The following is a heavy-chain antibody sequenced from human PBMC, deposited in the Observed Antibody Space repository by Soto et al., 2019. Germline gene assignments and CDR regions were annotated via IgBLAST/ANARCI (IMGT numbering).Heavy chain of an antibody. Sequence: SETLSHTSTVSGGSISSGGYYWSWIRQHPGKGLEWIGYIYYSGSTYYNPSLKSRVTISVDTSKNQFSLKLSSVTAADTAVYYCARIPGYSSSWAFDYWGQGTQVIVSS. CDR1: GGSISSGGYY. CDR3: ARIPGYSSSWAFDY. J-gene: IGHJ4*02. V-gene: IGHV4-31*03. CDR2: IYYSGST. D-gene: IGHD6-13*01.